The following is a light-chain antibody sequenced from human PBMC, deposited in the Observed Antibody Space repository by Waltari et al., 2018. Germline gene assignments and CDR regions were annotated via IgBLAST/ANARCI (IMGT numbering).Light chain of an antibody. Sequence: IVLTQTPLSSPVSLGQPASISCRSSQSLVHSDGTIYLNWLHQRPGQPPRLLIYKIFNRFSGVSDRFSGSGAGTDFTLKISRVEADDVGVYYCMQATHFPRTFGQGTRVEIK. CDR2: KIF. CDR1: QSLVHSDGTIY. J-gene: IGKJ1*01. V-gene: IGKV2-24*01. CDR3: MQATHFPRT.